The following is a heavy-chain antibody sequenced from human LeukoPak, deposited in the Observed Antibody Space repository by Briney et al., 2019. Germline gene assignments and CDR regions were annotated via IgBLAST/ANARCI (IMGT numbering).Heavy chain of an antibody. CDR2: IYSGGST. V-gene: IGHV3-53*01. J-gene: IGHJ6*02. D-gene: IGHD1-26*01. Sequence: GGSLRLSCAASGFTFSSNYMSWVRQAPGKGLEWVSVIYSGGSTYYADSVKGRFTISRDNSKNTLYLQMNSLRAEDTAVYYCASSGSYGPYYYYGMDVWGQGTTVTVSS. CDR3: ASSGSYGPYYYYGMDV. CDR1: GFTFSSNY.